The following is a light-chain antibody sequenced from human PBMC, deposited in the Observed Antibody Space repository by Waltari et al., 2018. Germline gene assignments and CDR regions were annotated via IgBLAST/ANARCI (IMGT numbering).Light chain of an antibody. V-gene: IGLV1-40*01. CDR3: ASWDDSHYV. CDR1: KSNLGATLDNIGAGYV. CDR2: PNS. Sequence: QSVLTQPPSVSGAPGQRVTISCTGSKSNLGATLDNIGAGYVVHWYQPLPGADPQLLIYPNSKRPSGVPDRLSGSKYGTSASLAISGLRSEDEAVYYCASWDDSHYVFGPGTKVTVL. J-gene: IGLJ1*01.